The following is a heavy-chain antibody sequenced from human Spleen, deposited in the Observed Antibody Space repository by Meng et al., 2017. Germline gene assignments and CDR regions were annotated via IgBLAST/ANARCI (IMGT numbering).Heavy chain of an antibody. D-gene: IGHD3-3*01. J-gene: IGHJ6*02. CDR1: GGSISSSSYY. Sequence: ETLSLTCTVSGGSISSSSYYWGWVRQAPGKGLEWVSSISYSDSGTYYADSVKGRFTISRDNSKNILYLQMNSLSGEDTAVYYCARGLSYYDFWSGYYYYYGMDVWGQGTTVTVSS. CDR3: ARGLSYYDFWSGYYYYYGMDV. V-gene: IGHV3-23*01. CDR2: ISYSDSGT.